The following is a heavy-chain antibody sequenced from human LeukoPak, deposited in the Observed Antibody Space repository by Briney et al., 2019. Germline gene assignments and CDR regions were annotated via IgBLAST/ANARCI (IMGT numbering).Heavy chain of an antibody. CDR3: AKDRSTIFGVVNRGSPQFDY. V-gene: IGHV3-23*01. CDR1: GFTFSSYA. J-gene: IGHJ4*02. D-gene: IGHD3-3*01. CDR2: ISGSGGST. Sequence: GGSLRLSCAASGFTFSSYAMSWVRQAPGKGLEWVSAISGSGGSTYYADSVKGRFTIPRDNSKNTLYLQMNSLRAEDMAVYYCAKDRSTIFGVVNRGSPQFDYWGQGTLVTVSS.